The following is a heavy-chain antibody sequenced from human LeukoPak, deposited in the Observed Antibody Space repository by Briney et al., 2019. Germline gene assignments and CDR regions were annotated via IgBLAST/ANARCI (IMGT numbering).Heavy chain of an antibody. V-gene: IGHV5-51*01. D-gene: IGHD4-17*01. CDR1: GYSFTYYY. J-gene: IGHJ5*02. Sequence: GESLKISCKTSGYSFTYYYIAWVRQMPGKGLEWMGIIYPGDSDTRSSPSFQGQVTISADNSMKTAYLQWNSLQASDTAIYYCARATTPAGDGDWFDPWGQGTLVTVSS. CDR2: IYPGDSDT. CDR3: ARATTPAGDGDWFDP.